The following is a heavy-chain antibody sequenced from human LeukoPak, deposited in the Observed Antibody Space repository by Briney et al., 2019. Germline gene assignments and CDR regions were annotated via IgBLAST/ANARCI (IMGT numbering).Heavy chain of an antibody. V-gene: IGHV3-33*01. D-gene: IGHD2-21*02. CDR1: GFTFSSYG. CDR3: ASDTCGGDCYLFDP. CDR2: IWYDGSNK. J-gene: IGHJ5*02. Sequence: PGGSLRPSCAASGFTFSSYGMHWVRQAPGKGLEWVAVIWYDGSNKYYADSVKGRFTISRDNSKNTLYLQMNSLRAEDTAVYYCASDTCGGDCYLFDPWGQGTLVTVSS.